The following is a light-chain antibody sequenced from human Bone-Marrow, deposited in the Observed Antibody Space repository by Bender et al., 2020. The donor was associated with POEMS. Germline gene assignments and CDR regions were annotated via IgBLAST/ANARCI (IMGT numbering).Light chain of an antibody. CDR2: SNY. J-gene: IGLJ1*01. V-gene: IGLV1-44*01. CDR3: AVWDDSLDGYV. CDR1: DSNFGGNN. Sequence: QSVLTQPPSASGTPGQSVIISCSGTDSNFGGNNVNWYQHLPGSAPRLVVYSNYQRPSGVPDRFSGSKSGTSASLAITGLQSDDEADYYCAVWDDSLDGYVFGPGTKVTVL.